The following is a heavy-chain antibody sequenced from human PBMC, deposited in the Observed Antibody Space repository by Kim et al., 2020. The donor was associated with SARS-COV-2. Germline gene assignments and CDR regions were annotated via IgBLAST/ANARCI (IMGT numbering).Heavy chain of an antibody. D-gene: IGHD3-10*01. CDR3: ARHYYYGSSGAPVRFDP. V-gene: IGHV5-51*01. CDR2: IYPGDSDT. CDR1: GYSFTSYW. Sequence: GESLKISCKGSGYSFTSYWIGWVRQMPGKGLEWMGIIYPGDSDTRYSPSFQGQVTISADKSISTAYPQWSSLKASDTAMYYCARHYYYGSSGAPVRFDPWGQGTLVTVSS. J-gene: IGHJ5*02.